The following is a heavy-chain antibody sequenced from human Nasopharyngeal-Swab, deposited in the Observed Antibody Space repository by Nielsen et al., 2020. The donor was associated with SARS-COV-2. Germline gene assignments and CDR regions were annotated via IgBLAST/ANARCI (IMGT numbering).Heavy chain of an antibody. J-gene: IGHJ5*02. Sequence: WVRQAPGQGLEWMGWISGYNGNTNYAQKFQDRVTVTMDTSTNTGYMELRSLKSEDTAIYYCARDEGLTSSWHPPSFDPWGQGTLVTVSS. CDR2: ISGYNGNT. D-gene: IGHD6-13*01. V-gene: IGHV1-18*01. CDR3: ARDEGLTSSWHPPSFDP.